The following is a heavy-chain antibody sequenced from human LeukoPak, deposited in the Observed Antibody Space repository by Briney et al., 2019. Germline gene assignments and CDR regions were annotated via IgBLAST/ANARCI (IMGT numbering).Heavy chain of an antibody. CDR2: IYSGGST. V-gene: IGHV3-53*01. D-gene: IGHD6-13*01. CDR3: ARDKWQAAAGTRWFDP. CDR1: GFTVSSNY. Sequence: PGGSLRLSCAASGFTVSSNYMSWVRQAPGKGLEWVSVIYSGGSTYYADSVKGRFTISRDNSKNTLYPQMNSLRAEDTAVYYCARDKWQAAAGTRWFDPWGQGTLVTVSS. J-gene: IGHJ5*02.